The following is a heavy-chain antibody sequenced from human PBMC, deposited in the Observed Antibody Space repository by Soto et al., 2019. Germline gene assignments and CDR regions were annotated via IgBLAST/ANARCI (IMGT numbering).Heavy chain of an antibody. V-gene: IGHV3-33*01. D-gene: IGHD3-22*01. CDR1: GFTFSSYG. CDR3: ARDDSSGYIDY. J-gene: IGHJ4*02. CDR2: IWYDGSNK. Sequence: QVQLVESGGGVVQPGRSLRLSCAASGFTFSSYGMHWVRQAPGKGLEWVAVIWYDGSNKYYADSVKGRFTISRDNSKNTLYLQMNSLRAEDTAVYYCARDDSSGYIDYWGQGTLVTASS.